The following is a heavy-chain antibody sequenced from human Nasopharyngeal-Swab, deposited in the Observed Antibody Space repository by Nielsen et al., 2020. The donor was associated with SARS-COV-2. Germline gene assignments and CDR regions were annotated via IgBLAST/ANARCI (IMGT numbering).Heavy chain of an antibody. Sequence: GGSLRLSCAASGFTFTNHGMHWVRQAPGEGLEWVAFIAYDGTNEHYGDSVKGRFTISRDNSKNTVYLQMDSLRAEDTAVYYCAKGTTVTTTLYVDYWGQGTLVTVSS. D-gene: IGHD4-17*01. J-gene: IGHJ4*02. V-gene: IGHV3-30*18. CDR2: IAYDGTNE. CDR1: GFTFTNHG. CDR3: AKGTTVTTTLYVDY.